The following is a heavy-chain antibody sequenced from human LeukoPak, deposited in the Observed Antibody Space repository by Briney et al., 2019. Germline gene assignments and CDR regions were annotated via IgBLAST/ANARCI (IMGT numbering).Heavy chain of an antibody. J-gene: IGHJ6*02. CDR2: ISSSGSTI. Sequence: PGGSLRLSCAASGFTFSDYYMSWIRQAPGKGLEWVSYISSSGSTIYYADSVKGRFTISRDNSKNTLYLQMNSLRAEDTAVYYCAKDPGDSYYYYGMDVWGQGTTVTVSS. CDR1: GFTFSDYY. CDR3: AKDPGDSYYYYGMDV. D-gene: IGHD7-27*01. V-gene: IGHV3-11*01.